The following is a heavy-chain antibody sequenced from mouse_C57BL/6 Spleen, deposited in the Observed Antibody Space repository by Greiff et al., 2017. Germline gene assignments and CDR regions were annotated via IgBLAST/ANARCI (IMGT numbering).Heavy chain of an antibody. Sequence: QVQLQQPGAELVKPGASVKLSCKASGYTFTSYWMHWVKQRPGQGLEWIGMIHPNSGSTNYNEKFKSKATLTVDKSSSTAYMQLSSLTSEDSAVYYCATGRDYGNFFAYWGQGTLVTVSA. D-gene: IGHD2-1*01. CDR2: IHPNSGST. CDR1: GYTFTSYW. V-gene: IGHV1-64*01. CDR3: ATGRDYGNFFAY. J-gene: IGHJ3*01.